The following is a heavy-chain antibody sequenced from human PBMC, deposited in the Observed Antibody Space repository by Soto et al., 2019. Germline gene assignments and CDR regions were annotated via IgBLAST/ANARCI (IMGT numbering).Heavy chain of an antibody. CDR3: ARGPIRIAVAVRPWFDP. D-gene: IGHD6-19*01. Sequence: QVQLQQWGAGLLKPSETLSLTCAVYGGFFSGYYWSWIRQPPGKGLEWIGEINHSGSTNYNPSLKSRVTISVDTSKNQFSLKLSSVTAADTAVYYCARGPIRIAVAVRPWFDPWGQGTLVTVSS. J-gene: IGHJ5*02. CDR2: INHSGST. CDR1: GGFFSGYY. V-gene: IGHV4-34*01.